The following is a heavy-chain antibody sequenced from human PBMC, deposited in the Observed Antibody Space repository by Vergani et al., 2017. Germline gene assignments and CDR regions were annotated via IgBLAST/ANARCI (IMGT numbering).Heavy chain of an antibody. CDR1: GYTFTSYG. Sequence: QVQLVQSGAEVKKPGASVKVSCKASGYTFTSYGISWVRQAPGQGLEWMGWISAYNGNTNYAQKLQGRVTMTTDTSTSTAYMELRSLRSDDTAVYYCARDQPVMVRGVIIALDYWGQGTLVIVSS. V-gene: IGHV1-18*01. D-gene: IGHD3-10*01. CDR3: ARDQPVMVRGVIIALDY. CDR2: ISAYNGNT. J-gene: IGHJ4*02.